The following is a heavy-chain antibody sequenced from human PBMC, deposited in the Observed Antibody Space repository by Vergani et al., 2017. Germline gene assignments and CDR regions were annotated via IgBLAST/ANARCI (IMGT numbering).Heavy chain of an antibody. D-gene: IGHD6-6*01. Sequence: QVQLQESGPGLVKPSETLSLTCIVSGCSISPYYWSWIRQPAGKGLEWIGLIYTSESTNYNPSLKSRVTMSVDTSKNQFSLKLSSVTAADAAVYYCAREYSRSVGFLAYWGQGSLVTVSS. CDR3: AREYSRSVGFLAY. CDR2: IYTSEST. V-gene: IGHV4-4*07. J-gene: IGHJ4*02. CDR1: GCSISPYY.